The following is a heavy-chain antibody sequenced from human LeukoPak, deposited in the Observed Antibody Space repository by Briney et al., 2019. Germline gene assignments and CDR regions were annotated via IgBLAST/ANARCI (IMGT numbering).Heavy chain of an antibody. J-gene: IGHJ3*02. CDR2: INPSGGST. Sequence: EASVKVSCKASGYTFTSYYMHWVRQAPGQGLEWMGIINPSGGSTSYAQKFQGRVTMTRDTSTSTVYMELSSLRSEDTAVYYCAREGPTAIGGNYAFDIWGQGTMVTVSS. CDR3: AREGPTAIGGNYAFDI. D-gene: IGHD4-23*01. V-gene: IGHV1-46*01. CDR1: GYTFTSYY.